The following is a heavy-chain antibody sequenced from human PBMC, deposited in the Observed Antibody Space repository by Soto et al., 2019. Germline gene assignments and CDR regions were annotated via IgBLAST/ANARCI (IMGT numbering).Heavy chain of an antibody. D-gene: IGHD5-18*01. CDR3: ARIRCGGYGYQTGYYYYGMDL. CDR1: GFSLRNARMG. CDR2: IFSYVEK. V-gene: IGHV2-26*01. J-gene: IGHJ6*02. Sequence: QVTLKESGPVLVKPTETLTLTCTVSGFSLRNARMGVSWIRQPPGKALKWLAHIFSYVEKSYSTSLKSRLTISKATSKSEVVLTMTDMEAVDTATYYCARIRCGGYGYQTGYYYYGMDLWGQGTTVTVSS.